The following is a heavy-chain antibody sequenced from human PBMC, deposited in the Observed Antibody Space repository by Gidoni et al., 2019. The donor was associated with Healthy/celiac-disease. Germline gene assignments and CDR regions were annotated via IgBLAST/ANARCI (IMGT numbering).Heavy chain of an antibody. V-gene: IGHV4-34*01. D-gene: IGHD5-12*01. J-gene: IGHJ4*02. CDR2: INYSGIT. CDR1: GWSLSGYY. Sequence: QVQLQQLGAGLLKPSETLSPTFAAYGWSLSGYYWGLIRQPPGKGLEWIGEINYSGITNYNPSLKSRVTISVDTSKNQFSMKLSSVTAADTAVYYCARGRSRDGYDYWGQGTLLTVSS. CDR3: ARGRSRDGYDY.